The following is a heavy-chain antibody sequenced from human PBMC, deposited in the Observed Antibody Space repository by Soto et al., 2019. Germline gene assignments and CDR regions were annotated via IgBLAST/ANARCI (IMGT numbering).Heavy chain of an antibody. V-gene: IGHV3-33*01. CDR1: GFTFSSYG. CDR3: ARWGIAAGDY. CDR2: IWYDGSNK. Sequence: QVQLVESGGGVVQPGRSLRLSCAASGFTFSSYGMHWVRQAPGKGLEWVAVIWYDGSNKYYADSVKGRFTISRDNSNNTLYLQMNTLRAEDTAVYYCARWGIAAGDYWGQGTLVTVSS. D-gene: IGHD6-13*01. J-gene: IGHJ4*02.